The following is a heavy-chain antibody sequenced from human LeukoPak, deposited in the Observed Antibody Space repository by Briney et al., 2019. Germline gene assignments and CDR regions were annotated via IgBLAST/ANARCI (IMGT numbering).Heavy chain of an antibody. D-gene: IGHD1-7*01. J-gene: IGHJ4*02. V-gene: IGHV3-30*02. CDR1: GFTFSNYG. CDR2: VRYDGSNE. Sequence: PGGSLRLSCAASGFTFSNYGMHWVRQAPGKGLEWVAFVRYDGSNENYADSVKGRFTNSRDNSKKTLYLQMNSLRVEDTAVYYCAKGGGYNWNFLYFDYWGQGTLVTVSS. CDR3: AKGGGYNWNFLYFDY.